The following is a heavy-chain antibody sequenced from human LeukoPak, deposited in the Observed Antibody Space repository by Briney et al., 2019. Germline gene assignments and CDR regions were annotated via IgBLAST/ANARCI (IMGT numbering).Heavy chain of an antibody. CDR1: GFTFSSYE. V-gene: IGHV3-11*03. CDR3: ARTRRSRDTAMVTFDY. J-gene: IGHJ4*02. D-gene: IGHD5-18*01. CDR2: ISSSSSYT. Sequence: GGSLRLSCAASGFTFSSYEMSWIRQAPGKGLEWVSYISSSSSYTNYADSVKGRFTISRDNAKNSLYLQMNSLRAEDTAVYYCARTRRSRDTAMVTFDYWGQGTLVTVSS.